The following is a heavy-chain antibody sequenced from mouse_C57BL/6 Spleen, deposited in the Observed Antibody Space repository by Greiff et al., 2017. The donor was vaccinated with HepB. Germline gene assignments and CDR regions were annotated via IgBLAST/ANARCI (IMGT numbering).Heavy chain of an antibody. Sequence: EVMLVESGGGLVKPGGSLKLSCAASGFTFSDYGMHWVRQAPEKGLECVAYISSGSSTIYYADTVKGRFTISRDNAKNTLFLQMTSLRSEDTAMYYCARRKAYYSNWFAYWGQGTLVTVSA. V-gene: IGHV5-17*01. D-gene: IGHD2-5*01. CDR3: ARRKAYYSNWFAY. J-gene: IGHJ3*01. CDR2: ISSGSSTI. CDR1: GFTFSDYG.